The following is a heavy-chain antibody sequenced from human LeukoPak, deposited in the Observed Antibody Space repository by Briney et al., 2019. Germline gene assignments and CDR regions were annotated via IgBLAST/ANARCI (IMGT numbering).Heavy chain of an antibody. V-gene: IGHV1-18*01. CDR1: GYIFTSYG. CDR3: AREGITGTKLFDY. CDR2: ISPYNGNA. J-gene: IGHJ4*02. Sequence: VASVKVSCKASGYIFTSYGISWVRQAPGQGLEWMRWISPYNGNANHAQKLQGRVTMTTDTSMNTAYMELRSLRSDDTAVYYCAREGITGTKLFDYWGQGTLVTVSS. D-gene: IGHD1-7*01.